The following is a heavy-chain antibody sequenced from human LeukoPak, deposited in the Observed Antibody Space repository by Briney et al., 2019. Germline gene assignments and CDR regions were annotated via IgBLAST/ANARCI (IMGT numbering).Heavy chain of an antibody. J-gene: IGHJ6*02. Sequence: GRSLRLSCAASGFTFSSYGMHWVRQAPGKGLEWVAVISYDGSNKYYADSVKGRFTISRDNSKNTLYLQMNSLRAEDTAVYYCAKGVSPHYYGMDVWGQGTTVTVSS. D-gene: IGHD3-10*01. CDR3: AKGVSPHYYGMDV. CDR2: ISYDGSNK. V-gene: IGHV3-30*18. CDR1: GFTFSSYG.